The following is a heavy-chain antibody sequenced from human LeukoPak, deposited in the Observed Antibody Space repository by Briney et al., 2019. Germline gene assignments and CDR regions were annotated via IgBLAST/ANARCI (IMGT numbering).Heavy chain of an antibody. D-gene: IGHD3-10*01. V-gene: IGHV3-21*01. CDR3: ARDPSGGDY. Sequence: GGSLRLSCAAYGFTLSSYTMNWVRQAQGKGLEWVSSISSSSSYMYYADSVKGRFTISRDNAKNSLYLQMNSLRAEDTAVYYCARDPSGGDYWGQGTLVTVSS. CDR2: ISSSSSYM. CDR1: GFTLSSYT. J-gene: IGHJ4*02.